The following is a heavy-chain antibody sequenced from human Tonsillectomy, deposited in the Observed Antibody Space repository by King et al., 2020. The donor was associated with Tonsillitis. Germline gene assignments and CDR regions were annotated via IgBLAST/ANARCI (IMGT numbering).Heavy chain of an antibody. CDR2: IKQDGSEK. CDR1: GFTFSSYW. D-gene: IGHD3-9*01. J-gene: IGHJ5*01. V-gene: IGHV3-7*03. Sequence: VQLVESGGGLVQPGGSLRLSCAASGFTFSSYWMSWVRQAPGKGLEWVANIKQDGSEKYYVDSVKGRFTISRDNAKTSLNLKMNSLRAEDTAVYYCARDFDSGWFGYWGQGTLVTVSS. CDR3: ARDFDSGWFGY.